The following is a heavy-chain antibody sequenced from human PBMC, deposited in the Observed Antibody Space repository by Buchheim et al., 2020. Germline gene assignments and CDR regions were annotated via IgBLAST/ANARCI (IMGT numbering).Heavy chain of an antibody. D-gene: IGHD4-11*01. CDR3: ARGTTRGSPYYYGMDV. J-gene: IGHJ6*02. CDR1: GFTFSSYA. V-gene: IGHV3-30-3*01. Sequence: QVQLVESGGGVVQPGRSLRLSCAASGFTFSSYAMHWVRQAPGKGLEWVAVISYDGSNKYYADSVKGRFTISRDNSKNTLYLQMNSLRAEDTAVYYCARGTTRGSPYYYGMDVWGQGTT. CDR2: ISYDGSNK.